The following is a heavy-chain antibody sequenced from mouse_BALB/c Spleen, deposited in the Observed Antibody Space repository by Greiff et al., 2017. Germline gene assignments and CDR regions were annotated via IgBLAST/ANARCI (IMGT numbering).Heavy chain of an antibody. Sequence: EVQLQQSGAELVKPGASVKLSCTASGFNIKDTYMHWVKQRPEQGLEWIGRIDPANGNTKYDPKFQGKATITADTSSNTAYLQLRSLTSEDTAVYYFARYDGYYVYFDVWGAGTTVTVSS. CDR2: IDPANGNT. V-gene: IGHV14-3*02. CDR1: GFNIKDTY. CDR3: ARYDGYYVYFDV. J-gene: IGHJ1*01. D-gene: IGHD2-3*01.